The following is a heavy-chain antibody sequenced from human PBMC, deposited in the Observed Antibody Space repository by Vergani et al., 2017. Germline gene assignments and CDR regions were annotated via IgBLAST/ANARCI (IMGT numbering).Heavy chain of an antibody. J-gene: IGHJ4*02. CDR2: INPNSGGT. D-gene: IGHD6-13*01. Sequence: QVQLVQSGAEVKKPGASVKVSCKASGYTFTGYYMHWVRQAPGQGLEWMGWINPNSGGTNYAQKFQGMVTMTRDTSISTADMELSRLRSDDTAVYYCAREEAAAGGAFDYWGQGTLVTVSS. V-gene: IGHV1-2*02. CDR3: AREEAAAGGAFDY. CDR1: GYTFTGYY.